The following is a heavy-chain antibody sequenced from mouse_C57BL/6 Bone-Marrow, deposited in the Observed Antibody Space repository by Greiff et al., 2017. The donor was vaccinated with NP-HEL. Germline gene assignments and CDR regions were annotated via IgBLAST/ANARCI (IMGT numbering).Heavy chain of an antibody. CDR1: GYSITSGYY. V-gene: IGHV3-6*01. Sequence: VQLQQSGPGLVKPSQSLSLTCSVTGYSITSGYYWNWIRQFPGNKLEWMGYISYDGSNNYNPSLKNRISITRDTSKNQFFLKLNSVTTEDTATYYCARGDYGNPAWFAYWGQGTLVTVSA. D-gene: IGHD2-1*01. CDR2: ISYDGSN. J-gene: IGHJ3*01. CDR3: ARGDYGNPAWFAY.